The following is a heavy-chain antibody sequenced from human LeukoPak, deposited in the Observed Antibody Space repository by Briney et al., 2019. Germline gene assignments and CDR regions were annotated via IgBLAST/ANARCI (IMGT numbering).Heavy chain of an antibody. Sequence: PSETLSLTCTVSGDSISSNSYYWGWIRQPPGKGLEWIGSIYYSGSTNYNPSLKSRVTISVDTSKNQFSLKLSSVTAADTAVYYCARIEDYGGNSVNYWGQGTLVTVSS. CDR1: GDSISSNSYY. CDR3: ARIEDYGGNSVNY. CDR2: IYYSGST. V-gene: IGHV4-39*07. D-gene: IGHD4-23*01. J-gene: IGHJ4*02.